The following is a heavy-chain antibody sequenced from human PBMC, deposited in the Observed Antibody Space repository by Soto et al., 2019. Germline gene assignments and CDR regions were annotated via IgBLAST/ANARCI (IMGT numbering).Heavy chain of an antibody. CDR3: ARVLEDTAMVNDAFDI. CDR1: GDSVSSNSAA. CDR2: TYYRSKWYN. J-gene: IGHJ3*02. V-gene: IGHV6-1*01. Sequence: SQTLSLTCAISGDSVSSNSAAWNWIRQSPSRGLEWLGRTYYRSKWYNDYAVSVKSRIIINPDTSKNQFSLQLNSVTPEDTAVYYCARVLEDTAMVNDAFDIWGQGTMVTFSS. D-gene: IGHD5-18*01.